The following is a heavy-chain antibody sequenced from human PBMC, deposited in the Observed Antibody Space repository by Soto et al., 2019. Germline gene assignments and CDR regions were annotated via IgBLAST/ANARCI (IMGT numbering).Heavy chain of an antibody. D-gene: IGHD1-1*01. CDR3: ASSSTTGTTNS. V-gene: IGHV1-69*02. J-gene: IGHJ5*02. Sequence: QVQLVQSGAEVKKPGSSVKVSCKASGGTFSSYTISWVRQAPGQGLEWMGRIIPILGIANYAQKFQGRVTXTXXKSTSTAYMELSSLRSEDTAVYYCASSSTTGTTNSWGQGTLVTVSS. CDR2: IIPILGIA. CDR1: GGTFSSYT.